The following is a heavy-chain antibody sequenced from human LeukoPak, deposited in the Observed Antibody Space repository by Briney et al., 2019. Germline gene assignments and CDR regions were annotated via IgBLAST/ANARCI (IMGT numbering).Heavy chain of an antibody. CDR2: ISSSSSYI. Sequence: GGSLRLSCAASGFTFSSYSMNWVRQAPGKGLEWVSSISSSSSYIYYADSVKGRFTISRDNAKNSLYLQMNSLRAEDTAVYCCARSMVRGVPGGMDVWGQGTTVTVSS. J-gene: IGHJ6*02. CDR1: GFTFSSYS. CDR3: ARSMVRGVPGGMDV. D-gene: IGHD3-10*01. V-gene: IGHV3-21*01.